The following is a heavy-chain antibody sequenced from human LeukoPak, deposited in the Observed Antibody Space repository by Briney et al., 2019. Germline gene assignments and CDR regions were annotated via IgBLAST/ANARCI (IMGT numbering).Heavy chain of an antibody. D-gene: IGHD2-2*01. CDR3: ASFLGYCSSVRCYGAFDI. Sequence: PGGSLRLSCAASGFTFDDYGMSWVRQAPGKGLEWVSGINWNGGSTGYADSVKGRFTISRDNAKNSLYLQMNSLSAEDTALYYCASFLGYCSSVRCYGAFDIWGQGTMVTVSS. CDR1: GFTFDDYG. CDR2: INWNGGST. V-gene: IGHV3-20*04. J-gene: IGHJ3*02.